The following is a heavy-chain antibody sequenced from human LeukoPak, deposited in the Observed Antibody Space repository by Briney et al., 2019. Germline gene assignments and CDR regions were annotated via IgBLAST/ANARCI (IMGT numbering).Heavy chain of an antibody. CDR1: GFTFSSYA. V-gene: IGHV3-23*01. D-gene: IGHD2-21*01. Sequence: PGGSLRLSCAASGFTFSSYAMSWVRQAPGKGLEWVSAISGSGGSTYYADFVKGRFTISRDNSKNTLYLQMNSLRAEDTAVYYCAKTPGVGDIVDPNAFDIWGQGTMVTVSS. CDR3: AKTPGVGDIVDPNAFDI. J-gene: IGHJ3*02. CDR2: ISGSGGST.